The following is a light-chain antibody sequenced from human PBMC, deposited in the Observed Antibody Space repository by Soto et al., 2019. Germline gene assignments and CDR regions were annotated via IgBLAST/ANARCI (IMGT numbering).Light chain of an antibody. J-gene: IGKJ3*01. CDR3: QQSYSTPPST. V-gene: IGKV1-39*01. CDR2: AAS. Sequence: DIQMTQSPSSLSASVGDRVTITCRASQSISSYLNWYQQKPGKAPKLLIYAASSLQSGVPSRFRDSGSGTDDTLTISSRQPEDFATYDGQQSYSTPPSTFGPGTKVDIK. CDR1: QSISSY.